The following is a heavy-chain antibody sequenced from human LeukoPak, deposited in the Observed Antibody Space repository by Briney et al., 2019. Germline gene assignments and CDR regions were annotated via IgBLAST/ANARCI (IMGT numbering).Heavy chain of an antibody. CDR1: GFTFSSYA. J-gene: IGHJ4*02. CDR3: AKRRYYYDSSGYDY. V-gene: IGHV3-23*01. D-gene: IGHD3-22*01. CDR2: ISGSGGST. Sequence: PGGSLRLSCAASGFTFSSYAMSWVRQAPGKGLEWVSAISGSGGSTYCADSVKGRFTISRDNSKNTLYLQMNSLRAEDTAVYYCAKRRYYYDSSGYDYWGQGTLVTVSS.